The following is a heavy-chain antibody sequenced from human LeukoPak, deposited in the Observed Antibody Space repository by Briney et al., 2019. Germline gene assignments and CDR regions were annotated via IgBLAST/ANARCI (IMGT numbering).Heavy chain of an antibody. Sequence: TGGSLRLSCVASGFTFSTYAINWVRQAPGKGLEWVSFISSSSSYIYYADSVKGRFTISRDNAKNSLYLQMNSLRAEDTAVYYCARAYSSNSPFDYWGQGTLVTVSS. CDR3: ARAYSSNSPFDY. CDR2: ISSSSSYI. D-gene: IGHD6-13*01. J-gene: IGHJ4*02. V-gene: IGHV3-21*01. CDR1: GFTFSTYA.